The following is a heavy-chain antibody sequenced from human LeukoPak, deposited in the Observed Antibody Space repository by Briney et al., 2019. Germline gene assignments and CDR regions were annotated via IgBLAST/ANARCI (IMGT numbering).Heavy chain of an antibody. V-gene: IGHV3-21*01. CDR1: GFTFSSYS. Sequence: GGSLRLSCAASGFTFSSYSMNWVRQAPGKGLEWVSSISSSSSYIYFADSLKGRFTISRDNAKNSLYLQMNSLRAEDTAVYYCARVTRGYTYGLLDNWGQGALVTVSS. J-gene: IGHJ4*02. CDR2: ISSSSSYI. D-gene: IGHD5-18*01. CDR3: ARVTRGYTYGLLDN.